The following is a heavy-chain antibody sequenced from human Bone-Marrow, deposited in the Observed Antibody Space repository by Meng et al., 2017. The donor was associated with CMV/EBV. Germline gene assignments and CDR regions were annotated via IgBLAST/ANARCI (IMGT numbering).Heavy chain of an antibody. J-gene: IGHJ4*02. D-gene: IGHD6-13*01. CDR2: ISGSGGST. CDR1: GFTFSGYA. CDR3: ARVIAARGSSYFDY. V-gene: IGHV3-23*01. Sequence: GESLKISCAAFGFTFSGYAMGWVRQPPGKGLEWVSTISGSGGSTYYAHSVKGRFTISRDNSKNTLYLQMNSLRAEDTAVYYCARVIAARGSSYFDYWGQGTLVTVSS.